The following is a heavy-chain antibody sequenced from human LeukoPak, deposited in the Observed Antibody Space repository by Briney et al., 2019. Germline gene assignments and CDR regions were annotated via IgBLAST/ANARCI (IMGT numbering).Heavy chain of an antibody. CDR1: GGSFSGYY. CDR2: INHSGST. V-gene: IGHV4-34*01. CDR3: ARGGVRWELLRGGRFDY. J-gene: IGHJ4*02. Sequence: PSETLSLTCAVYGGSFSGYYWSWIRQPPGKGLEWIGEINHSGSTNYNPSLKSRVTISVDTSKNQFSLKLSSVTAADTAVYYCARGGVRWELLRGGRFDYWGQGTLVTVSS. D-gene: IGHD1-26*01.